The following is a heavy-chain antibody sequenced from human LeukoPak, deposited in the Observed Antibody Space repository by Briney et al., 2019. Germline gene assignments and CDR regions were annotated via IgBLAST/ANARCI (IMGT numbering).Heavy chain of an antibody. V-gene: IGHV1-69*04. Sequence: SVKVSCKASGGTFSSYAISWVRQAPGQGLEWMGRIIPILGIANYAQKFQGRVTITADKSTSTAYMELSSLRSEDTAVYYCARENQEDYGEPLGGAFDIWGQGTMVTVST. CDR3: ARENQEDYGEPLGGAFDI. J-gene: IGHJ3*02. D-gene: IGHD4-17*01. CDR1: GGTFSSYA. CDR2: IIPILGIA.